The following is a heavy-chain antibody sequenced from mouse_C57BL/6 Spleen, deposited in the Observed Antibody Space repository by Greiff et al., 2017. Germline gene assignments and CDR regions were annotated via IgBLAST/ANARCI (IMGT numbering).Heavy chain of an antibody. V-gene: IGHV5-17*01. CDR3: ARGGLDY. D-gene: IGHD3-3*01. CDR1: GFTFSDYG. J-gene: IGHJ2*01. CDR2: ISSGRSTI. Sequence: EVKVVESGGGLVKPGGSLKLSCAASGFTFSDYGMHWVRQAPEKGLEWVAYISSGRSTIYYADTVKGRFTISSDNAKNTLFLQMTSLRSEDTAMYYCARGGLDYWGQGTTRTVSS.